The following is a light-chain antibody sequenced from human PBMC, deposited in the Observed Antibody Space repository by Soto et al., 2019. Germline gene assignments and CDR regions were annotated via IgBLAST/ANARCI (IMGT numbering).Light chain of an antibody. CDR1: TSNIGKNY. CDR2: DNS. J-gene: IGLJ2*01. CDR3: VSWDASLSAV. V-gene: IGLV1-51*01. Sequence: QSVLTQPPSVSAAPGQTVTISCSGDTSNIGKNYVSWYQQLPGTAPRLLIYDNSQRPSEIPDRFSGSKSGTSATLDITGLQTGDEADYYCVSWDASLSAVFGGGTKLTVL.